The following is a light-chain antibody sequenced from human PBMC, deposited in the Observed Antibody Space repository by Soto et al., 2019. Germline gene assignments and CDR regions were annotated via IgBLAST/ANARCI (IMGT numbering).Light chain of an antibody. CDR2: GAL. Sequence: EIVLTQSPGTLSLSPGEGATLSCRASQSVSSTYLAWYQHKPGQPPTLLIYGALSRVTGIPDRITGSGSGTDFTLTISRLEPEDFEVYYCQIYGSSSTWTFGQGTKVEIK. CDR1: QSVSSTY. CDR3: QIYGSSSTWT. V-gene: IGKV3-20*01. J-gene: IGKJ1*01.